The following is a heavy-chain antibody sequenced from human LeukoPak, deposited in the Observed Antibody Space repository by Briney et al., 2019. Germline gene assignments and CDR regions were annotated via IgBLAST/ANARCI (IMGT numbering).Heavy chain of an antibody. CDR1: GYTFTGYY. Sequence: ASVKVSCKASGYTFTGYYMHWVRQAPGQGLEWMGWINPNSGNTGYAQKFQGRVTITRNTSISTAYMELSSLRSEDTAVYYCARGKIDWLSDNWFDPWGQGTLVTVSS. J-gene: IGHJ5*02. D-gene: IGHD3-9*01. CDR2: INPNSGNT. CDR3: ARGKIDWLSDNWFDP. V-gene: IGHV1-8*03.